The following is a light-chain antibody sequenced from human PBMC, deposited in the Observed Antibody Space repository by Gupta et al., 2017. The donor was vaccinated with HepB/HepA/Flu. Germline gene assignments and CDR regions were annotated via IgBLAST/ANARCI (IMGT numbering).Light chain of an antibody. CDR1: QSVLYSSNNKNY. V-gene: IGKV4-1*01. J-gene: IGKJ3*01. Sequence: MVMTQCPDSRSVSLCDRATINCKSSQSVLYSSNNKNYLAWYQQNPGQPPKLLIYWASTREYGVPDRFSGSGSGTDFTLTISSLQAEDVAVYYCQQDDSTPLTLGHGTKVDIK. CDR2: WAS. CDR3: QQDDSTPLT.